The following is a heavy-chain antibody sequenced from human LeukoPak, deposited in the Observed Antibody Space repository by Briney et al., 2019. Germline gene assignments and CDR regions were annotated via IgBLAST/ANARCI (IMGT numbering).Heavy chain of an antibody. CDR3: ARDLEIAAAGPYYYYMDV. Sequence: SETLSLTCTVSGGSISSYYWSWLRQPPGKGLEWIGYMYYSGSTNYNPSLKSRVTISVDTSKNQFSLKLSSVTAADTAVYYCARDLEIAAAGPYYYYMDVWGKGTTVTVSS. D-gene: IGHD6-13*01. CDR2: MYYSGST. J-gene: IGHJ6*03. V-gene: IGHV4-59*01. CDR1: GGSISSYY.